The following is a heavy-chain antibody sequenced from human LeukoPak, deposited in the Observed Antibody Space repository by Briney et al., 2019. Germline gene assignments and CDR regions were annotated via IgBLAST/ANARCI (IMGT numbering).Heavy chain of an antibody. Sequence: SETLSLTCTVSGGYIITSGHYWGWIRQPPGKGLEWIGSIYYTGVTSTNPFFRSRMSISVDTSKNQFSLNLTSVTAADAAVCYCARERSSSGGHSWFDPWGQGTLVTVSS. CDR2: IYYTGVT. J-gene: IGHJ5*02. CDR3: ARERSSSGGHSWFDP. CDR1: GGYIITSGHY. V-gene: IGHV4-39*07. D-gene: IGHD4-23*01.